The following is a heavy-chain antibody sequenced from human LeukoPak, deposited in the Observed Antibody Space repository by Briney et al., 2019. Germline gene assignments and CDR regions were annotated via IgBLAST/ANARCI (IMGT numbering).Heavy chain of an antibody. CDR2: ISGSGGST. CDR3: AKDRSGWPGYYGMDV. D-gene: IGHD6-19*01. V-gene: IGHV3-23*01. Sequence: GGSLRLSCAASGFTFSSYAMSWARQAPGKGLEWVSAISGSGGSTYYADSVKGRFTISRDNSKNTLYLQMNSLRAEDTAVYYCAKDRSGWPGYYGMDVWGQGTTVTVSS. CDR1: GFTFSSYA. J-gene: IGHJ6*02.